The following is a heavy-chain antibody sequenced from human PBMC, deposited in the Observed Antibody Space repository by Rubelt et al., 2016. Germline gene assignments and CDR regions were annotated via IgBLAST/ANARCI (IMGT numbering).Heavy chain of an antibody. V-gene: IGHV1-24*01. CDR3: ATVSCSGGSCYSLSLGY. D-gene: IGHD2-15*01. CDR2: FDPDEGET. CDR1: GYTLTELS. J-gene: IGHJ4*02. Sequence: QVQLVQSGAEVKKPGASVKVSCKVSGYTLTELSMHWVRQAPGKGLEWMGGFDPDEGETLYAQKFQGRVTMTEDTSTDTAYMELSSLRSEDTAVYYCATVSCSGGSCYSLSLGYWGQGTLVTVSS.